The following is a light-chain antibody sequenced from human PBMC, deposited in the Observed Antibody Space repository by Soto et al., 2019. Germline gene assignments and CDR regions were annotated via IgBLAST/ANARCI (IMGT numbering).Light chain of an antibody. Sequence: DIQMTQSPSSLSASVGDRVTITCRASQSISTSLNWYQQKPGKAPKLLIYTASGLQGGVPSRFSGSGSGTDFTLTISSLQPEDFATYYCQQSYATHSFDQGTRVEIK. CDR1: QSISTS. J-gene: IGKJ1*01. CDR2: TAS. CDR3: QQSYATHS. V-gene: IGKV1-39*01.